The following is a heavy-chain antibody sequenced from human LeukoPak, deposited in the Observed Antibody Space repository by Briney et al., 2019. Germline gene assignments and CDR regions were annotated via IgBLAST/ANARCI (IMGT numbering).Heavy chain of an antibody. CDR3: ARGPGVFGVVQWRLYYFDY. D-gene: IGHD3-3*01. Sequence: ASVKVSFKASGGTFSSYAISWVRQAPGQGLEWMGGIIPIFGTANYAQKFQGRVTITADESTSTAYMELSSLRSEDTAVYYCARGPGVFGVVQWRLYYFDYWGQGTLVTVPS. CDR1: GGTFSSYA. CDR2: IIPIFGTA. J-gene: IGHJ4*02. V-gene: IGHV1-69*01.